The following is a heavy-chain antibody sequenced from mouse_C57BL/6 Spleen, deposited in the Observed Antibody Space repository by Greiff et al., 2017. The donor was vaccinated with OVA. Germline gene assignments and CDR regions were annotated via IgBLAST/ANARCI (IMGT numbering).Heavy chain of an antibody. Sequence: QVQLQQPGAELVKPGASVKLSCKASGYTFTSYWMHWVKQRPGQGLEWIGMIHPNSGSTNYNEKFKSKARLTVDKSSSTAYMQLSSLTSEDSAVYYCARHYYGSSFFDYWGQGTTLTVSS. CDR2: IHPNSGST. V-gene: IGHV1-64*01. D-gene: IGHD1-1*01. CDR1: GYTFTSYW. CDR3: ARHYYGSSFFDY. J-gene: IGHJ2*01.